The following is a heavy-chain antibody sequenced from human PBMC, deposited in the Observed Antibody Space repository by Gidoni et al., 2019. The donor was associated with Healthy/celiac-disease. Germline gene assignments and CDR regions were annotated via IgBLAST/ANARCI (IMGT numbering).Heavy chain of an antibody. J-gene: IGHJ6*02. CDR2: ISSSSSTI. D-gene: IGHD2-2*01. Sequence: EVQLVESGGGLVQPGGSLRLSCAASGFTFSSYSMTWVRQAPGKGLEWVSYISSSSSTIYYADSVKGRFTISRDNAKNSLYLQMNSLRAEDTAVYYCARDWGYCSSTSCHGGGMDVWGQGTTVTVSS. V-gene: IGHV3-48*04. CDR3: ARDWGYCSSTSCHGGGMDV. CDR1: GFTFSSYS.